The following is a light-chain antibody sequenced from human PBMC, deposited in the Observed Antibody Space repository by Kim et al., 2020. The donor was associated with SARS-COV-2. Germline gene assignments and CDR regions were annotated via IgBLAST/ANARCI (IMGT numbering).Light chain of an antibody. Sequence: DIQMTQSPSTLSASVVDRVTITCRASQSVSSWLAWYQQKPGKAPKLLISKASTLEGVVPSRFSGRGSGTEFTLTINSLQPDDFATYSCQQYDSHPYTFGQGTKLEI. V-gene: IGKV1-5*03. CDR2: KAS. J-gene: IGKJ2*01. CDR1: QSVSSW. CDR3: QQYDSHPYT.